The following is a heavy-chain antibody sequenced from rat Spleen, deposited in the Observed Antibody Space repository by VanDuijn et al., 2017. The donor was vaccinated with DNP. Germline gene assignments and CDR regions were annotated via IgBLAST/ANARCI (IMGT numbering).Heavy chain of an antibody. CDR3: TRHVLPLRVWDY. D-gene: IGHD1-4*01. CDR2: SSYDGGST. V-gene: IGHV5-22*01. J-gene: IGHJ2*01. CDR1: GFTFSDYY. Sequence: EVQLVESGGGLVQPGRSLKLSCAASGFTFSDYYMAWVRQAPTKGLEWVADSSYDGGSTYNGDSVKGRFTISRDNAKSTLYLQMNSLRSEDMATYYCTRHVLPLRVWDYWGQGVMVTVSS.